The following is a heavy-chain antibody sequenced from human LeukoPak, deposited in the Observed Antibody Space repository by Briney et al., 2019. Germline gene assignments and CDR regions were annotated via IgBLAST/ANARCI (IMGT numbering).Heavy chain of an antibody. CDR1: VYTFTTYG. V-gene: IGHV1-18*01. Sequence: ASVKVSCKASVYTFTTYGITWVRQAPGQGLEWMGWIAGYNGNTNYAQKFQGRVTMTTDTSTSTAYMELRSLRSDDTAIYYCATGPRSNEYWGQGTLVTVSP. CDR3: ATGPRSNEY. CDR2: IAGYNGNT. J-gene: IGHJ4*02.